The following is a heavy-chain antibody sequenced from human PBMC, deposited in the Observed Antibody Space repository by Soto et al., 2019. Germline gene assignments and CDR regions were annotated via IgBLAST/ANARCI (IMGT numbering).Heavy chain of an antibody. CDR1: GGSFSGYY. J-gene: IGHJ4*02. CDR3: ARFLHYYGSGSYYNQGVNYFDY. D-gene: IGHD3-10*01. V-gene: IGHV4-34*01. Sequence: SETLSLTCAVYGGSFSGYYWSWIRQPPGKGLEWIGEINHSGSTNYNPSLKSRVTISVDTSKNQFSLKLSSVTAADTAVYYYARFLHYYGSGSYYNQGVNYFDYWGQGTLVTVSS. CDR2: INHSGST.